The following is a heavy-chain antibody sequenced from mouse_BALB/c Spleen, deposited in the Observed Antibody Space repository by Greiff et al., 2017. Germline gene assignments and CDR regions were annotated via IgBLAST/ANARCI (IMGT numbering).Heavy chain of an antibody. Sequence: VQLQQSGAELVRPGALVKLSRKASGFNIKDYYMHWVKQRPEQGLEWIGWIDPENGNTIYDPKFQGKASITADTSSNTAYLQLSSLTSEDTAVYYCARFFGYDLDYWGQGTTLTVSS. CDR1: GFNIKDYY. D-gene: IGHD2-2*01. V-gene: IGHV14-1*02. J-gene: IGHJ2*01. CDR2: IDPENGNT. CDR3: ARFFGYDLDY.